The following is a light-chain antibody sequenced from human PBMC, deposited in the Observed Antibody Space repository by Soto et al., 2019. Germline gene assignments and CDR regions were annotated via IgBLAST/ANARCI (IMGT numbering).Light chain of an antibody. J-gene: IGKJ2*01. CDR3: QQYYYLPYT. CDR2: EAS. V-gene: IGKV1-33*01. CDR1: QAISKD. Sequence: DIQMTQSPSSLSASVGDRATMTCRASQAISKDLNCYQQKPGKAPKLLMFEASNFHTVISSRFRGSGSGTDSTTTSNSLQPEDVVTYYCQQYYYLPYTFGQGTTLDI.